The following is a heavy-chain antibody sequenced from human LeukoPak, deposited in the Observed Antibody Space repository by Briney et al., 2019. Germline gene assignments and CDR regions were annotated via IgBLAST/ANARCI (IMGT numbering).Heavy chain of an antibody. CDR1: GFTVSSNY. Sequence: PGGSLRLSCAASGFTVSSNYMSWVRQAPGKGLEWVSVIYSGGSTYYADSVKGRFTISRDNSKNTLYLQMNSLRAEDTAVYYCAREAIVGATTLFGYWGQGTLVTVSS. CDR2: IYSGGST. J-gene: IGHJ4*02. V-gene: IGHV3-53*01. D-gene: IGHD1-26*01. CDR3: AREAIVGATTLFGY.